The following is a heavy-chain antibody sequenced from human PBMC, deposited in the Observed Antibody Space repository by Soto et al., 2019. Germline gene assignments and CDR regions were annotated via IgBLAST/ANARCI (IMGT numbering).Heavy chain of an antibody. Sequence: GGSLRLSCAASGFTFSSYAMSWVRQAPGKGLEWVSAISGSGGSTYYADSVKGRFTISRDNSKNTLYLQMNSLRAEDTAVYYCAKDRNGGYDSPSPLRVTLLEDYWGQGTLVTVSS. J-gene: IGHJ4*02. CDR2: ISGSGGST. D-gene: IGHD5-12*01. CDR3: AKDRNGGYDSPSPLRVTLLEDY. CDR1: GFTFSSYA. V-gene: IGHV3-23*01.